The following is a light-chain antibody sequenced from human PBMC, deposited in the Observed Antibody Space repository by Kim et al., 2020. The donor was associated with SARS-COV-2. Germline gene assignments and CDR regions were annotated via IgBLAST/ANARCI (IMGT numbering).Light chain of an antibody. CDR2: EAS. Sequence: PGERVPPSCRARQGISTNLAGYQYKLGQAPRLLIYEASARATGIPARFSGSGSGTECTLTISSLQSEDFAIYYCQQYNNWPPAFTFGQGTKLEI. CDR1: QGISTN. CDR3: QQYNNWPPAFT. V-gene: IGKV3-15*01. J-gene: IGKJ2*01.